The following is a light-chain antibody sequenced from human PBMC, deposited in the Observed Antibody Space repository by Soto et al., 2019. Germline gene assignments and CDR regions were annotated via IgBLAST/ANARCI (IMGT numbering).Light chain of an antibody. CDR1: SSDVGGYNY. V-gene: IGLV2-14*01. CDR3: SSYTNSSPFV. J-gene: IGLJ1*01. Sequence: QSVLTRPASVSGSPGQSITISCTGTSSDVGGYNYASWYQQHPGKAPKLMIYDVSNWPSGVSNRFSGSKSGNTASLTISGLQAEDEADYYCSSYTNSSPFVFGTGTKVTVL. CDR2: DVS.